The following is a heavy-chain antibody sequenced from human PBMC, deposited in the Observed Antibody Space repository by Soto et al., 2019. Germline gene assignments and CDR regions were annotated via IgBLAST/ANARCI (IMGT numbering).Heavy chain of an antibody. CDR3: AREIFAAAYAATSAFDL. Sequence: GGSLRLSCAASGFTFSSHAMGWLRQAPGTGPEWVAFVDGSGYDTSYAESVKGRFTVSRDNSDNSLYLHMDSLRAEDTGRYFCAREIFAAAYAATSAFDLWGQGALVTSPQ. CDR1: GFTFSSHA. CDR2: VDGSGYDT. J-gene: IGHJ4*02. V-gene: IGHV3-23*01. D-gene: IGHD2-8*01.